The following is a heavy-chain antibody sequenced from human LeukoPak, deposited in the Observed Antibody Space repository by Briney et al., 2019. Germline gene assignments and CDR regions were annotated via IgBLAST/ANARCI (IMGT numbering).Heavy chain of an antibody. V-gene: IGHV4-59*01. CDR1: GGSISSYY. Sequence: SETLSLTCTVSGGSISSYYWSWIRQPPGKGLEWVGYIYYSGSTNYNPSLKSRVTISVDTSKNQFFLKLSSVTAADTAVYYCARVGCSGGSCYSGAFDIWGQGTMVTVSS. CDR3: ARVGCSGGSCYSGAFDI. D-gene: IGHD2-15*01. CDR2: IYYSGST. J-gene: IGHJ3*02.